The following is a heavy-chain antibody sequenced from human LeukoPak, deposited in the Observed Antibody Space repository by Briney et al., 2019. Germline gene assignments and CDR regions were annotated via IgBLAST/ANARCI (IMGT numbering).Heavy chain of an antibody. CDR3: AKDRHYYGSGSYYSGDY. CDR2: ISGSGGST. CDR1: GFTFSSYA. Sequence: GGSLRLSCAASGFTFSSYAMSWVRQAPGKGLEWVSAISGSGGSTYYADSVKGRFTISRDNSKNTLYLQMNSLRAEDTAVYYCAKDRHYYGSGSYYSGDYWGQGTLVTVSS. J-gene: IGHJ4*02. V-gene: IGHV3-23*01. D-gene: IGHD3-10*01.